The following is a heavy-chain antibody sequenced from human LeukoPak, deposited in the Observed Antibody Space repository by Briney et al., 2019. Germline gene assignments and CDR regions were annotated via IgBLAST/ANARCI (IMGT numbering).Heavy chain of an antibody. CDR1: GFTFSSYE. Sequence: TGGSLRLSCAASGFTFSSYEMNWVRQAPGKGLEWVSRISTSGSDIYYSDSVRGRFTISRDNARNSLYLQMNSLRAEDTAVYYCATINGGYWFDPWGQGTLVTVSS. J-gene: IGHJ5*02. V-gene: IGHV3-48*03. D-gene: IGHD4-23*01. CDR3: ATINGGYWFDP. CDR2: ISTSGSDI.